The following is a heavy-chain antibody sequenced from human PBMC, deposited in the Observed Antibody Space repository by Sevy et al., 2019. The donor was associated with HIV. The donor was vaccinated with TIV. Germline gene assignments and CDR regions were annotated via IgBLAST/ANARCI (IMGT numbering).Heavy chain of an antibody. V-gene: IGHV3-30-3*01. CDR1: GFTFSSYA. D-gene: IGHD6-13*01. CDR3: ARDLVAAAGTVANYYYYGMDV. CDR2: ISYDGRNK. J-gene: IGHJ6*02. Sequence: GGSLRLSCAASGFTFSSYAMHWVRQAPGKGLEWVAVISYDGRNKYYADSVKGRFTISRDNSKNTLYLQMNSLRAEDTAVYYCARDLVAAAGTVANYYYYGMDVWGQGTTVTVSS.